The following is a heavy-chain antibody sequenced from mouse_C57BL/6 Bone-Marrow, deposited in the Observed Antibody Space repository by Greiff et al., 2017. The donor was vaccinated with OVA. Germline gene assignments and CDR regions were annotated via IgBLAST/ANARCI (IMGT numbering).Heavy chain of an antibody. D-gene: IGHD1-1*01. CDR1: GFSFNTYA. Sequence: EVQGVESGGGLVQPKGSLKLSCAASGFSFNTYAMNWVRQAPGKGLEWVARIRSKSNNYATYYADAVKDSFTSSRDDSESMLDLQMNNLKTEDTAMYYCVRQSRRDYYGSSLDYWGQGTTLTVSS. CDR3: VRQSRRDYYGSSLDY. V-gene: IGHV10-1*01. CDR2: IRSKSNNYAT. J-gene: IGHJ2*01.